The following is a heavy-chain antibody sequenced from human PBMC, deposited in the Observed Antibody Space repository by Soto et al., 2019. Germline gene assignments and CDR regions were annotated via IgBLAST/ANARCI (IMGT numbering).Heavy chain of an antibody. CDR2: IIPIFGTA. Sequence: SVKVSCKASGGTFSSYAISWVRQAPGQGLEWMGGIIPIFGTANYAQKFQGRVTITADKSTSTAYMELSSLRSEDTAVYYCASTVVVAFSPYYFDYWGQGTLVTVSS. J-gene: IGHJ4*02. V-gene: IGHV1-69*06. CDR3: ASTVVVAFSPYYFDY. D-gene: IGHD2-15*01. CDR1: GGTFSSYA.